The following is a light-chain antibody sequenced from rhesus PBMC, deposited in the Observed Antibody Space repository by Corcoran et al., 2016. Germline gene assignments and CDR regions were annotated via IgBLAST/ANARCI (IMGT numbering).Light chain of an antibody. CDR3: LQYDRSPYT. CDR1: KSISRW. Sequence: DIQMTQSPSSLSASVGDTVTITCRASKSISRWLDWYQQKPGKVPKAGIYKASSLTNGGPSRFSGSGSGTDFTLTISNLQPEDFATDYCLQYDRSPYTFGQGTKLEIK. V-gene: IGKV1-22*01. J-gene: IGKJ2*01. CDR2: KAS.